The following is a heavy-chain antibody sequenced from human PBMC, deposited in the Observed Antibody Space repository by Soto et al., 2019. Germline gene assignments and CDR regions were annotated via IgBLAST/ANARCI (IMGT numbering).Heavy chain of an antibody. D-gene: IGHD5-18*01. CDR2: IYYSGST. CDR3: ASNSYAYTFYDY. CDR1: GGSISSGDYY. V-gene: IGHV4-30-4*01. Sequence: SETLSLTCTVSGGSISSGDYYWSWIRQPPGEGLEWIGYIYYSGSTYYNPSLKSRVTISVDTSKNQFSLKLSSGTAADTAVYYCASNSYAYTFYDYWGQGTLVTVSS. J-gene: IGHJ4*02.